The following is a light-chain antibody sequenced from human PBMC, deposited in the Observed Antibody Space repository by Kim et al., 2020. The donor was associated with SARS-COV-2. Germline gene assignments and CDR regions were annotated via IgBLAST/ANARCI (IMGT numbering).Light chain of an antibody. V-gene: IGLV1-44*01. Sequence: GESVTIRCSGSSSDIGSNAVSWFQVLPGTAPSLLFFTDNHRPSGVPDRFSGSKSGTSASLAISGLQSDDEADYYCSAWDDRLNGHVFGTGTKVTVL. J-gene: IGLJ1*01. CDR2: TDN. CDR3: SAWDDRLNGHV. CDR1: SSDIGSNA.